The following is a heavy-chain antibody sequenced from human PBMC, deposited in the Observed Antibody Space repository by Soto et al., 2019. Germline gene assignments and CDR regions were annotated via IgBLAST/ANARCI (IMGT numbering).Heavy chain of an antibody. CDR1: GFTVSSNY. V-gene: IGHV3-53*01. CDR2: IYSGGST. CDR3: ARDSRSYEGSYYFHY. J-gene: IGHJ4*02. Sequence: PGGSLRLSCAASGFTVSSNYMSWVRQAPGKGLEWVSVIYSGGSTYYADSVKGRFTISRDNSKNTLYLQMNSLRAEDTAVYYCARDSRSYEGSYYFHYWGQGTLVTVSS. D-gene: IGHD1-26*01.